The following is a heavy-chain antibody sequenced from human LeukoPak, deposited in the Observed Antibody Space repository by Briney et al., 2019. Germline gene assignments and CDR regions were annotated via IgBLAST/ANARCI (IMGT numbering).Heavy chain of an antibody. V-gene: IGHV3-7*03. CDR3: ARDPIVVVPAAHIYYYYGMDV. D-gene: IGHD2-2*01. CDR2: IKQDGSEK. Sequence: GGSLRLSCAASGFTFSSYWMSWVCQAPGKGLEWVANIKQDGSEKYYVDSVKGRFTISRDNAKNSLYLQMNSLRAEDTAVYYCARDPIVVVPAAHIYYYYGMDVWGKGTTVTVSS. J-gene: IGHJ6*04. CDR1: GFTFSSYW.